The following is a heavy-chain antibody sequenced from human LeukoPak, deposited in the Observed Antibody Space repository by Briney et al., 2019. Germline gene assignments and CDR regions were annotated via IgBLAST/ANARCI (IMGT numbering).Heavy chain of an antibody. CDR3: AKDGGWGRFNH. CDR1: GFTFSSYA. CDR2: FSGSGGNT. Sequence: GGSLRLSCAAYGFTFSSYAMSWVRQAPGKGLEWVSTFSGSGGNTYYADSVRRRFTISRDNYKNTLYLQMNSLRAEDTAVYYCAKDGGWGRFNHWGQGTLVTVSS. J-gene: IGHJ1*01. D-gene: IGHD3-10*01. V-gene: IGHV3-23*01.